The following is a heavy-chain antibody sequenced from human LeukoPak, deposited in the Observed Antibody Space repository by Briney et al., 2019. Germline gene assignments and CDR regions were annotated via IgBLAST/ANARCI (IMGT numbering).Heavy chain of an antibody. D-gene: IGHD3-3*01. Sequence: PGGSLRLSCAASGFTFSSYAVSWVRQAPGKGLEWVSAISGSGGSTYYVDSVKGRFTISRDNSKNTLYLQMNSLRAEDTAVYYCAKSAGDFWSGYSGYWGQGTLVTVSS. CDR3: AKSAGDFWSGYSGY. CDR1: GFTFSSYA. CDR2: ISGSGGST. V-gene: IGHV3-23*01. J-gene: IGHJ4*02.